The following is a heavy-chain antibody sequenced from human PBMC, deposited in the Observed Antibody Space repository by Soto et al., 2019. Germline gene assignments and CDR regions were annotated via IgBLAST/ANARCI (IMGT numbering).Heavy chain of an antibody. J-gene: IGHJ5*02. Sequence: PSETLSLTCAVSGYSINSGYYWGWIRQPPGKGLAWIGSISHSGSAYYNPSLKSRVTMSVDTSKNQFSLKLSSVTAADTAVYYCVRVPVVAATPSRAGWFDPWGQGTLVTVSS. V-gene: IGHV4-38-2*01. CDR3: VRVPVVAATPSRAGWFDP. CDR1: GYSINSGYY. D-gene: IGHD2-15*01. CDR2: ISHSGSA.